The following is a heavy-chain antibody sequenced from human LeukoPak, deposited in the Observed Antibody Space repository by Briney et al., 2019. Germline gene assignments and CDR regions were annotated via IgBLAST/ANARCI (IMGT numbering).Heavy chain of an antibody. CDR1: GYSISSGYY. Sequence: PSETLSLTCGDSGYSISSGYYWGWIRQPPGKGLEWIASMYHTGTTYYNPSLKSRVTISVDTSKNQFSLGLTSVTAADTAVYYCTRLKWGDWFDPWGQGTLVTVSS. J-gene: IGHJ5*02. D-gene: IGHD1-26*01. CDR2: MYHTGTT. CDR3: TRLKWGDWFDP. V-gene: IGHV4-38-2*01.